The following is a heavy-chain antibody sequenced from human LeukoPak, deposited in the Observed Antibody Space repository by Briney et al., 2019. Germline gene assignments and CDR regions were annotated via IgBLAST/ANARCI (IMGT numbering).Heavy chain of an antibody. V-gene: IGHV4-61*02. CDR3: ARDRIRITMVRGVITDPHNWFDP. Sequence: PSETLSLTCTVSGGSISSGSYFWSWIRQPAGKGLEWIGRIYTSGSTNYSPSLKSRVTISVDTSRNQFSLNLTSVTAADTAMYYCARDRIRITMVRGVITDPHNWFDPWGQGTLVTVSS. CDR1: GGSISSGSYF. CDR2: IYTSGST. D-gene: IGHD3-10*01. J-gene: IGHJ5*02.